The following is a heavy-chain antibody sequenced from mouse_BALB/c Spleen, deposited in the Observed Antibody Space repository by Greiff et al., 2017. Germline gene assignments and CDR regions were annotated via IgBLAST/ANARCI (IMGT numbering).Heavy chain of an antibody. Sequence: VHVKQSGAELVKPGASVKLSCTASGFNIKDTYMHWVKQRPEQGLEWIGRIDPANGNTKYDPKFQGKATITADTSSNTAYLQLSSLTSEDTAVYYCARFIYAMDYWGQGTSVTVSS. CDR1: GFNIKDTY. CDR2: IDPANGNT. V-gene: IGHV14-3*02. J-gene: IGHJ4*01. CDR3: ARFIYAMDY. D-gene: IGHD1-1*01.